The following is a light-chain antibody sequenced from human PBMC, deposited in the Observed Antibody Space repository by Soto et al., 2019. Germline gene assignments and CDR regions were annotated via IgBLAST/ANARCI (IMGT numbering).Light chain of an antibody. CDR3: QQYGSSPPFS. CDR2: GPS. Sequence: EIVLTQSPGTLSLSPGERATLSCRASESVGSNYLAWYQQKPGQAPRLLVYGPSTRATGIPDRFSGSGSGTEFTLTITRLDPEDFAVYYCQQYGSSPPFSFGQGTKLEIK. V-gene: IGKV3-20*01. CDR1: ESVGSNY. J-gene: IGKJ2*01.